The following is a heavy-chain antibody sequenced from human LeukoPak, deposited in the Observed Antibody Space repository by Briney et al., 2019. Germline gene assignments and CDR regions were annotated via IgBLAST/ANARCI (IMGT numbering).Heavy chain of an antibody. CDR2: ISGSGGST. D-gene: IGHD4-17*01. CDR1: GFTFSSYT. V-gene: IGHV3-23*01. J-gene: IGHJ4*02. CDR3: AQVGGWGTMVTSPNY. Sequence: PGGSLRLSCAASGFTFSSYTMSWVRQAPGKGPEWVSAISGSGGSTVYADSVKGRFAISRDNSKNTLWMQMNSLRVEDTAVYYCAQVGGWGTMVTSPNYWGQGTVVTVSS.